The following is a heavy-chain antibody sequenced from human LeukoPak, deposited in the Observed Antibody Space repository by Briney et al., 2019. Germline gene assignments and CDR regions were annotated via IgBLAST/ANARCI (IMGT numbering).Heavy chain of an antibody. J-gene: IGHJ6*02. V-gene: IGHV3-66*01. Sequence: PGGSLRLSCAASGFTVSSNYMSWVRQAPGKGLGWVSVIYSGGSTYYADSVKGRFTISRDNSKNTLYLQMNSLRAEDTAVYYCASWVLTGYWYYYGMDVWGQGTTVTVSS. CDR1: GFTVSSNY. D-gene: IGHD3-9*01. CDR2: IYSGGST. CDR3: ASWVLTGYWYYYGMDV.